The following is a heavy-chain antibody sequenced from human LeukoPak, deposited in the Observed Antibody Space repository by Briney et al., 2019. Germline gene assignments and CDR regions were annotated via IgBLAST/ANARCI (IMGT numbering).Heavy chain of an antibody. D-gene: IGHD3-10*01. V-gene: IGHV3-74*01. Sequence: GGSLRLSCAASGFSSNSYWMHWARQAPGKGLVWVARINGDGSSINYADSVKGRFTISRDNAKNTLYLQMNSLRVEDTAVYYCARGRGPYGWFDPWGQGTLVAVSS. J-gene: IGHJ5*02. CDR1: GFSSNSYW. CDR2: INGDGSSI. CDR3: ARGRGPYGWFDP.